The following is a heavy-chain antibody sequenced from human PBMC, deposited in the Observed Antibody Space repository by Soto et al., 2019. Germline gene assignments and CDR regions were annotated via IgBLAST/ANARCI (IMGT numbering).Heavy chain of an antibody. J-gene: IGHJ6*02. CDR3: ANGGAATGYYYYGMDV. V-gene: IGHV3-74*01. CDR2: INSDGSST. Sequence: EVQLVESGGGLVQPGGSLRLSCAACGFTFSSYWMHWVRQAPGKGLVWVSRINSDGSSTSYADSVKGRFTISRDNAKNTLYLQMNSLRAEDTAVYYCANGGAATGYYYYGMDVWGQGTTVTVSS. CDR1: GFTFSSYW. D-gene: IGHD2-15*01.